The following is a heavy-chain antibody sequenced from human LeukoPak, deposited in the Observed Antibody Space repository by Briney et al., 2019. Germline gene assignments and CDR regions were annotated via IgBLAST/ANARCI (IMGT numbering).Heavy chain of an antibody. CDR1: GGTFTSYA. CDR2: IIPIFGTA. D-gene: IGHD6-19*01. CDR3: AHLVSGWYGGVRMDY. V-gene: IGHV1-69*13. Sequence: ASVKVSCKASGGTFTSYAISWVRQAPGQGLEWMGGIIPIFGTANYAQKFQGRVTITADASTSTAYMELSSLRSEDTAVYYCAHLVSGWYGGVRMDYWGQGTLVTVSS. J-gene: IGHJ4*02.